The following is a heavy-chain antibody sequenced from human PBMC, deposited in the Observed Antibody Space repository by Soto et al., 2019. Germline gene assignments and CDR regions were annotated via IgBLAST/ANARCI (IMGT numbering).Heavy chain of an antibody. Sequence: PSETLSLTCTVSGGSISSSSYFWGWIRQPPGKGLEWIGSIYYSGNTYYNPSLKSRVTISVDTSKNQFSLKLSSVTAADTAVYYCATEGYYYDSSGYPARAFQHWGQGTLVTVSS. CDR2: IYYSGNT. V-gene: IGHV4-39*07. CDR1: GGSISSSSYF. D-gene: IGHD3-22*01. CDR3: ATEGYYYDSSGYPARAFQH. J-gene: IGHJ1*01.